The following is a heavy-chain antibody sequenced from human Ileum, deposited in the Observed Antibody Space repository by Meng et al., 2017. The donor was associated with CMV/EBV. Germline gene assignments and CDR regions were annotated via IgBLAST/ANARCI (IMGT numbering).Heavy chain of an antibody. J-gene: IGHJ4*02. D-gene: IGHD3-10*01. CDR3: AQTSTGNIPFSYLFDY. V-gene: IGHV2-5*02. CDR1: GFSLTTTGVG. Sequence: QLTLKESGPTLVKPTQTLTLTCTFSGFSLTTTGVGVGWIRQPPGKALEWLAIIYWDGDRRYNPSLRSRLTIMKDTSGNQVVLKMADMDPVDTATYYCAQTSTGNIPFSYLFDYWGQGALVTVSS. CDR2: IYWDGDR.